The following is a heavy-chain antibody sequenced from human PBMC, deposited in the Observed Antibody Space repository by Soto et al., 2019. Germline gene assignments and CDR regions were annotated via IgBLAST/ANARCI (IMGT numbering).Heavy chain of an antibody. Sequence: SVKVSCKASGVTFSSYAISWVRQAPGQGLEWMGGIIPIFGTANYAQKFQGRVTITADESTSTAYMELSSLRSEDTAVYYCVSSVGATIYTYYYYGMDVWGQGTTVTVSS. CDR2: IIPIFGTA. CDR3: VSSVGATIYTYYYYGMDV. V-gene: IGHV1-69*13. J-gene: IGHJ6*02. D-gene: IGHD1-26*01. CDR1: GVTFSSYA.